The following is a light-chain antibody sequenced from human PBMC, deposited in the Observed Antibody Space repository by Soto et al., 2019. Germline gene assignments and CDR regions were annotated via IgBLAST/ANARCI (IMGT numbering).Light chain of an antibody. CDR2: KAS. J-gene: IGKJ1*01. Sequence: DIQMTQYHSTLSASVGDRVTITCRASQSISSWLAWYQQKPGKAPKLLIYKASSLESGVPSRFSGSGSETEFTLTISSLQPEDFATYYCLQDYDYPRTFGQGTKVDIK. CDR1: QSISSW. V-gene: IGKV1-5*03. CDR3: LQDYDYPRT.